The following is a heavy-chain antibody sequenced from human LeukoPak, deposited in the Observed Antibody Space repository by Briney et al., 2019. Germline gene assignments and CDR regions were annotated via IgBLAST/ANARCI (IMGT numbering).Heavy chain of an antibody. J-gene: IGHJ4*02. V-gene: IGHV3-53*01. CDR1: GFTFSSYS. D-gene: IGHD3-9*01. CDR3: AALLTGYDSRIDY. CDR2: IYSAGST. Sequence: GGSLRVSCAASGFTFSSYSMYWVRQAPGKGLEWVAVIYSAGSTYYADSVKCRVNISRDNSKNTLNLQMNSLRAEDTAVDYCAALLTGYDSRIDYWGQGTLVTVSS.